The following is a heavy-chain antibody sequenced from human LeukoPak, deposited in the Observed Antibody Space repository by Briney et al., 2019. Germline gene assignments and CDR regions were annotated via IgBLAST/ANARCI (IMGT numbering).Heavy chain of an antibody. V-gene: IGHV3-30*02. CDR3: AAVDNRVGFDC. CDR2: RRYEGSNR. CDR1: GFTFSDLG. D-gene: IGHD1-14*01. J-gene: IGHJ4*02. Sequence: GGSLTHSCASSGFTFSDLGMHWVSPPPGKRLEWVAFRRYEGSNRSYAGSVKGRFTISRKNSKNTLNLQMSGLGVDDPAHNYFAAVDNRVGFDCCGQGALVTVSP.